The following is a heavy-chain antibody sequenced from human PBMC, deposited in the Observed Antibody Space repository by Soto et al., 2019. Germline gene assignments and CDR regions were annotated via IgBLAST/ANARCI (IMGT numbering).Heavy chain of an antibody. V-gene: IGHV4-34*01. Sequence: QVQLQQWGAGLLKPSETLSLTCAVYGGSFSGYNWSWIRQPPGKGLEWIGEINHSGSTNYNPSLKRRVTISVDTSKNQFSLKLSSVTAADTAVYYCARDLRGFSGYEPYWGQGTLVTVSS. J-gene: IGHJ4*02. CDR1: GGSFSGYN. D-gene: IGHD5-12*01. CDR3: ARDLRGFSGYEPY. CDR2: INHSGST.